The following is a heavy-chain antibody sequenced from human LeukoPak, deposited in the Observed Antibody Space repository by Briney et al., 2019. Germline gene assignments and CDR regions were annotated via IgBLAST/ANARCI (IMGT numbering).Heavy chain of an antibody. V-gene: IGHV3-66*01. J-gene: IGHJ4*02. Sequence: GGSLRLSCAASGFTVSSSYMSWVRQAPGKGLEWVSIISSAGTTYYADSVKGRFTISRDNSKNTLYLQMNSLRAEDTAVYYCAKDRRYYYDSPEGSDYWGQGTLVSVSS. CDR3: AKDRRYYYDSPEGSDY. D-gene: IGHD3-22*01. CDR1: GFTVSSSY. CDR2: ISSAGTT.